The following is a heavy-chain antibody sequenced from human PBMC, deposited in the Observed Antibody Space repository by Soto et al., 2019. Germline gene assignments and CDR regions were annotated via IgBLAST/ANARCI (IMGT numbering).Heavy chain of an antibody. J-gene: IGHJ4*02. V-gene: IGHV3-23*01. D-gene: IGHD3-10*01. Sequence: EVQLLESGGGLVQPGGSLRLSCAASGFTFSSYAMSWVRQAPGKGLEWVSAISGSGGSTYYADSVKGRFTISRDNSKNTLFLQMNSLRAEDTAVYYCAKEDDGSGSCFRNALDYWGQGTLVTVSS. CDR3: AKEDDGSGSCFRNALDY. CDR1: GFTFSSYA. CDR2: ISGSGGST.